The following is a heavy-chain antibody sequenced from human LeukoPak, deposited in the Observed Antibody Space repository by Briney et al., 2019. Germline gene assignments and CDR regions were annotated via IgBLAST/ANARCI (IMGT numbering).Heavy chain of an antibody. Sequence: SVKVSCKASGGTFSSYAISWVRQAPGQGLEWMGRIIPIFGIANYAQKFQGRVTITADKSTSTAYMELSSLGSEDTAVYYCARVEAVAGNRNTYYYYYGMDVWGQGTTVTVSS. CDR3: ARVEAVAGNRNTYYYYYGMDV. D-gene: IGHD6-19*01. CDR2: IIPIFGIA. V-gene: IGHV1-69*04. J-gene: IGHJ6*02. CDR1: GGTFSSYA.